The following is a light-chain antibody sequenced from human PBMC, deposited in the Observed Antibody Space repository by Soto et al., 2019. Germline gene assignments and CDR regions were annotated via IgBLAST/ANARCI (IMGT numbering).Light chain of an antibody. J-gene: IGKJ4*01. CDR1: QSFSSSN. CDR2: SAS. Sequence: EVVLTQSPGTLSLSPGERATLSCRASQSFSSSNLAWYQHKPGQPPKLIVYSASRRATGIPDRSSGSGSGTDFTLTMSRLEPEDFALYYCQRYGGSPPVTFGGGTKVDIK. CDR3: QRYGGSPPVT. V-gene: IGKV3-20*01.